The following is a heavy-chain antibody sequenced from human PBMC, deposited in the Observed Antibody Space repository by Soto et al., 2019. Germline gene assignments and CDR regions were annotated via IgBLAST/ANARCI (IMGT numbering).Heavy chain of an antibody. Sequence: QVQLVQSGAEVKKPGASVKLSCRTSGYTFTRYYIHWVRQAPGQGLEWLAIITPASGSTNYAQDFQGSVTFSMDTSTTTGYMELCGLRAEDTAIFYCAGDLAAGDHWGQGTRVTVSS. J-gene: IGHJ4*02. CDR3: AGDLAAGDH. CDR2: ITPASGST. CDR1: GYTFTRYY. V-gene: IGHV1-46*01. D-gene: IGHD6-13*01.